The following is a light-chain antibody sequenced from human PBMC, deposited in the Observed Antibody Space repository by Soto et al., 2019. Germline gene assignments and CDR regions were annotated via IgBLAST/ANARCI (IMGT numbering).Light chain of an antibody. CDR1: QSVSSD. Sequence: VVTQSPATLSVFPGETATLYCRASQSVSSDLAWYKQRPGQAPRLLIYGASTRATGIRARFRGGGSGTEFRHTISILQSEDFATYYGQQYNTWHPKMAFGRGTKVEIK. J-gene: IGKJ1*01. CDR3: QQYNTWHPKMA. V-gene: IGKV3-15*01. CDR2: GAS.